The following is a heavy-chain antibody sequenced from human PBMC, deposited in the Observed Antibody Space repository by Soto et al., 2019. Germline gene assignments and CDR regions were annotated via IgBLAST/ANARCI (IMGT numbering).Heavy chain of an antibody. D-gene: IGHD3-22*01. CDR1: GYTFTSYF. Sequence: ASVKVSCKAPGYTFTSYFIHWVRQAPGQGLEWMGIINPSGGTTTYAQKFQGRVTMTRDTSTSTVYMELSSLRSEDTAVYYCARALYYDSSGLDSWGQGSVVTVSS. CDR2: INPSGGTT. V-gene: IGHV1-46*03. CDR3: ARALYYDSSGLDS. J-gene: IGHJ4*02.